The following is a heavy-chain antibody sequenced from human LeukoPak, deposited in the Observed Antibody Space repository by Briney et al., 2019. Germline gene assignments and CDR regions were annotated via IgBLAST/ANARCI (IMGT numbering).Heavy chain of an antibody. V-gene: IGHV3-7*01. J-gene: IGHJ4*02. CDR2: IKRDGSEK. D-gene: IGHD6-19*01. CDR1: GFTFSSYW. CDR3: ARDRTSGWTVG. Sequence: GGSLRLSCVASGFTFSSYWMSWVRQAPGKGLEWVANIKRDGSEKYYVDSVKGRFTISRDNAKNSLYLQMNSLRAEDTAVYYCARDRTSGWTVGWGQGTLVTVSS.